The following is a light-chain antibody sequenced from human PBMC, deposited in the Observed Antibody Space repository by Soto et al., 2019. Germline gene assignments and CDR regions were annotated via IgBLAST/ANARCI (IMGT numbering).Light chain of an antibody. CDR2: AAS. Sequence: EIVLTQSPATLSLSPGERATLSCRASRSFASSYLAWYQHKPGQAPRLLIYAASSRATGIPDRFIGSGSGTDFTLTISRLEPVDSAVYYWHLYDSSPPYTFGQGTKLEIK. V-gene: IGKV3-20*01. CDR3: HLYDSSPPYT. J-gene: IGKJ2*01. CDR1: RSFASSY.